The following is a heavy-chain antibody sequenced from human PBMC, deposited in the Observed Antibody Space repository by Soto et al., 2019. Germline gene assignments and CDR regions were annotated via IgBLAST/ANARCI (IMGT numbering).Heavy chain of an antibody. J-gene: IGHJ6*02. CDR3: ARFKSVGGWLYYYYGRDV. Sequence: QVQLVQSGAEVKKPGASVKVSCKASGYTFTSYDINWVRQATGQGLEWMGWMNPNSGNTGYAQKFQGRVTMTTNTSISTPYMELSSLRSEDTAVYYCARFKSVGGWLYYYYGRDVWGQGTTVTVSS. V-gene: IGHV1-8*01. CDR2: MNPNSGNT. D-gene: IGHD6-19*01. CDR1: GYTFTSYD.